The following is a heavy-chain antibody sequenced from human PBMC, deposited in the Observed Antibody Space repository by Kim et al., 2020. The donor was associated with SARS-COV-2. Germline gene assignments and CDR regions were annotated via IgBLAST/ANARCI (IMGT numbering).Heavy chain of an antibody. D-gene: IGHD4-17*01. J-gene: IGHJ4*02. Sequence: YADSVKGRFTISRDNTKNTLYLHMNSLRAEDTAVYYCAKDRTTVTSPFDYWGQGTLVTVSS. V-gene: IGHV3-23*01. CDR3: AKDRTTVTSPFDY.